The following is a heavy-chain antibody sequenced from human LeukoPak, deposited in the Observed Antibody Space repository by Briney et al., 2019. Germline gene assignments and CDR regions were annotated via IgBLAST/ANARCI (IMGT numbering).Heavy chain of an antibody. Sequence: SETLSLTCTVSGGSISSYYWSWIRQPPGKGLEWVGSFYYSGSTNYNPSLKSRVSISVDTSKNQFSLKLSSVTAADTAVYYCARGYYYYYMDVWGKGTTVTVSS. CDR3: ARGYYYYYMDV. J-gene: IGHJ6*03. CDR2: FYYSGST. V-gene: IGHV4-59*01. CDR1: GGSISSYY.